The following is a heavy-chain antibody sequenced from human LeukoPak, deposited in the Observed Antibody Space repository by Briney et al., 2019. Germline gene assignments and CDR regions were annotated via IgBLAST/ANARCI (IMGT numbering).Heavy chain of an antibody. J-gene: IGHJ4*02. CDR1: GYTFTSYA. CDR2: INAGNGNT. Sequence: ASVKVSCKASGYTFTSYATHWVRQAPGQRLEWMGWINAGNGNTKYSQKFQGRVTITRDTSASTAYMELSSLRSEDTAVYYCARGPGDSSGYYYDNFDYWGQGTLVTVSS. D-gene: IGHD3-22*01. V-gene: IGHV1-3*01. CDR3: ARGPGDSSGYYYDNFDY.